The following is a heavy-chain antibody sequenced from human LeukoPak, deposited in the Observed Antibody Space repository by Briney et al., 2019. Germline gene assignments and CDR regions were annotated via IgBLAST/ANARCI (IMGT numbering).Heavy chain of an antibody. J-gene: IGHJ6*03. D-gene: IGHD2-15*01. V-gene: IGHV1-18*01. CDR1: GYTFPNYG. CDR3: SRRKKDIVVVVAADYYYYYYMDV. Sequence: ASVTVSYKASGYTFPNYGISGVRLAPGQGREWLGWISAYNGNTNYAQKLQCRVTMTTDTSTSTAFMELRSLRSDDSAVYYFSRRKKDIVVVVAADYYYYYYMDVWGKGTTVTVSS. CDR2: ISAYNGNT.